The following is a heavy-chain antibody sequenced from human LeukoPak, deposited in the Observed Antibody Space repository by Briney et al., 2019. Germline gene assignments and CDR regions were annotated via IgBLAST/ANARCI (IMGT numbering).Heavy chain of an antibody. CDR3: ARDFYYYMDV. CDR2: IYHSGST. Sequence: PSETLSLTCTVSGGSISSGSYYWSWIRQPPGKGLEWIGYIYHSGSTYYNPSLKSRVTISVDRSKNQFSLKLSSVTAADTAVYYCARDFYYYMDVWGKGTTVTVSS. V-gene: IGHV4-30-2*01. J-gene: IGHJ6*03. CDR1: GGSISSGSYY.